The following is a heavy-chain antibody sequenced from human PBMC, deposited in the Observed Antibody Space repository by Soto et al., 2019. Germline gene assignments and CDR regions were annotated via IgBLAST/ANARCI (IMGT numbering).Heavy chain of an antibody. CDR1: GHTFTQYY. D-gene: IGHD3-3*01. Sequence: HVQLVQSGTEAKKPGASVKISCTASGHTFTQYYRHWVRQAPVQGLEWMGIINPSGCSTTYAQTLQRTVTVTPATSTITFSMELHSLRSEYTAIYYCARDFERRGTIFGLVILWMSNGIDRWGQGTLVTVSA. V-gene: IGHV1-46*03. J-gene: IGHJ5*02. CDR2: INPSGCST. CDR3: ARDFERRGTIFGLVILWMSNGIDR.